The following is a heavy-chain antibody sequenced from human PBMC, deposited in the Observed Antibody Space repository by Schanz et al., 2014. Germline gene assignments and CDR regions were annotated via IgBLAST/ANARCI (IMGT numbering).Heavy chain of an antibody. CDR2: IWNNGVTK. Sequence: QAQLMESGGGVVQPGTSLILSCSVSGFSLNTYGIHWFRQPAGKGLEWVAVIWNNGVTKYYADSVRGRFTISRDRFQNTLYLQMNSLRAEDTAVYYCARDLEGYDGGGGGFDPWGQGTLVTVSS. CDR3: ARDLEGYDGGGGGFDP. V-gene: IGHV3-33*01. CDR1: GFSLNTYG. J-gene: IGHJ5*02. D-gene: IGHD2-21*01.